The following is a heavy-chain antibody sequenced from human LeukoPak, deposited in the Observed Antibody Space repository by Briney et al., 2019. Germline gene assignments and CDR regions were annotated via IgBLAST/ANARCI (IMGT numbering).Heavy chain of an antibody. D-gene: IGHD3-9*01. J-gene: IGHJ4*02. Sequence: SETLSLTCTVSGGSISSSSYYWGGIRQPPGKGLEWIGSIYYSGSTYYNPSLKSRVTISVDTSKNQFSLKLSSVTAADTAVYYCARRGRYYDILTGYYSIYFDYWGQGTLVTVSS. CDR3: ARRGRYYDILTGYYSIYFDY. V-gene: IGHV4-39*01. CDR1: GGSISSSSYY. CDR2: IYYSGST.